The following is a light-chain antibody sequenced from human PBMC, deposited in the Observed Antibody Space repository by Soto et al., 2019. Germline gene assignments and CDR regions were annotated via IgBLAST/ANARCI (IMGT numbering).Light chain of an antibody. CDR2: DAS. CDR3: QHMRK. V-gene: IGKV1-5*01. Sequence: IQMTHSPSTLSASIGDRVTITCRASQNINNWIAWYQQKPGKAPKFLIYDASTLESGVPSRFSGSGFGTEFSLTISSLQPDDFGSYYCQHMRKFGQGTKVDIK. CDR1: QNINNW. J-gene: IGKJ1*01.